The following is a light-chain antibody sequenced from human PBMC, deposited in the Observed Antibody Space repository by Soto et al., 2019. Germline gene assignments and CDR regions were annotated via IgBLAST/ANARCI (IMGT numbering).Light chain of an antibody. V-gene: IGKV3-20*01. CDR3: QHLGSSP. CDR1: QSVSSSY. Sequence: EIVLTQSPGTLSLSPGERATLSCRASQSVSSSYLTWYQQKPGQAPRLLIYGASSRATGIPDRFSGSGSGTDFTLTIRRQFPEDSIVSYFQHLGSSPFGGGTNVEIK. J-gene: IGKJ4*01. CDR2: GAS.